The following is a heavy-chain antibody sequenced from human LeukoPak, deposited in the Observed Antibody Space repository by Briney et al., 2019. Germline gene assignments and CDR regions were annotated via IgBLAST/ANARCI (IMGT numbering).Heavy chain of an antibody. J-gene: IGHJ4*02. D-gene: IGHD1-26*01. Sequence: PGGSLRLSCAASGFTFSSYAMSWVRQAPGKGLEWVSVISGSGGSTYSADSVKGRFTTSRDNSKNTLYLQMNSLRAEDTAVYFCAKSQDGGRPFHFDYWGQGTLVTVSS. V-gene: IGHV3-23*01. CDR2: ISGSGGST. CDR1: GFTFSSYA. CDR3: AKSQDGGRPFHFDY.